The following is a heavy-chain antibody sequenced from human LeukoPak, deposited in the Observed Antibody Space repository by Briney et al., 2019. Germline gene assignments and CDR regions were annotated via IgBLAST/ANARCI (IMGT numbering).Heavy chain of an antibody. CDR3: AKEPREYCSSTSCPNWFDS. J-gene: IGHJ5*01. CDR1: GFTFNNYA. CDR2: ISASGGAT. V-gene: IGHV3-23*01. D-gene: IGHD2-2*01. Sequence: GGSLRLSCAASGFTFNNYAMSWVRQAPGKGLEWVSAISASGGATYYADSVKGRFTISRDNSENTLFLQMNSLRAEDTAVYYCAKEPREYCSSTSCPNWFDSWGQGTLVTVSS.